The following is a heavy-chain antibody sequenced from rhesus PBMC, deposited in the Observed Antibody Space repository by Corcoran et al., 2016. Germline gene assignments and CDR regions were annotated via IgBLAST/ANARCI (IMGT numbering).Heavy chain of an antibody. D-gene: IGHD3-3*01. Sequence: EVQLAESGGGLVQPGGSLRLSCAASGFTVSSYWMSWVRQAPGKGLEWVARIKRKADGEKADSAASVKGRFTISRDDSKNTLYLQMNSLKTEDTAVYYCTTDRYYNIWTGYYSGYGLDSWGQGVVVTVSS. V-gene: IGHV3-30*02. CDR2: IKRKADGEKA. J-gene: IGHJ6*01. CDR3: TTDRYYNIWTGYYSGYGLDS. CDR1: GFTVSSYW.